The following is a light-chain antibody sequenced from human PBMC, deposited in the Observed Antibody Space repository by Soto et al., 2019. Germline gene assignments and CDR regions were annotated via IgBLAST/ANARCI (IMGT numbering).Light chain of an antibody. CDR1: SSDVGGYDY. CDR2: EVT. V-gene: IGLV2-8*01. Sequence: QSALTQPPSASGSPGQSVTISCTGTSSDVGGYDYVSWYQQHPGKAPKLMIYEVTIRPSGVSDRFSGSKSGNTASLTVSGLQAEGEADYYCSSYTGGNPSYVFGTGTKLTVL. J-gene: IGLJ1*01. CDR3: SSYTGGNPSYV.